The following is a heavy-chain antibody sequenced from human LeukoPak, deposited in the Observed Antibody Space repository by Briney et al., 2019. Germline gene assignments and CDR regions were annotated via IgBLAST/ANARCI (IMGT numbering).Heavy chain of an antibody. Sequence: SETLSLTCTVSGGSISSYYWSWIRQPPGKGLGWIGYIYYSGSTNYNPSLKSRVTISVDTSKNQFSLKLSSVTAADTAVYYCARDVTTGWEDYFDYWGQGTLVTVSS. J-gene: IGHJ4*02. D-gene: IGHD1-14*01. CDR3: ARDVTTGWEDYFDY. CDR1: GGSISSYY. CDR2: IYYSGST. V-gene: IGHV4-59*01.